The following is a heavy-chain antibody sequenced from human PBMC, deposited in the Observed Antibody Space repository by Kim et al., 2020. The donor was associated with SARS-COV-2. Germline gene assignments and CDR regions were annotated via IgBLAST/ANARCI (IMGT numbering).Heavy chain of an antibody. D-gene: IGHD3-10*02. Sequence: ASVKVSCKASGHTFTSYDINWVRQATGQGLEWMGWMNPNSDNTGFAQEFQGRVTMTRNTSISTAYMELSSLRSEDTAVSYCARDPPKSSFPMFYFYHLRSYWGQGTLVTVSS. V-gene: IGHV1-8*01. CDR1: GHTFTSYD. CDR2: MNPNSDNT. J-gene: IGHJ4*02. CDR3: ARDPPKSSFPMFYFYHLRSY.